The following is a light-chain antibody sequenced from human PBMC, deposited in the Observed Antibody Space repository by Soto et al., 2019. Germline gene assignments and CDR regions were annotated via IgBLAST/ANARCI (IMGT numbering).Light chain of an antibody. Sequence: QSVLTQPPSVSGAPGQRVTISCTGSSSNIGAGYDVHWYQQLPGTAPKLLIYGNSNRPSGVPDRFSDSKSGTSASLAITGLQDEDEADYYCQSYDSSLSDSVFGGGNKLTVL. V-gene: IGLV1-40*01. CDR1: SSNIGAGYD. CDR3: QSYDSSLSDSV. J-gene: IGLJ2*01. CDR2: GNS.